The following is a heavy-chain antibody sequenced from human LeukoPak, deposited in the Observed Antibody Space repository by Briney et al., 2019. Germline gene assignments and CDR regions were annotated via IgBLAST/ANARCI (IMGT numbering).Heavy chain of an antibody. CDR2: IHPDGNEK. CDR1: GFNFRTYW. V-gene: IGHV3-7*04. J-gene: IGHJ4*02. Sequence: SGGSLRLSCAASGFNFRTYWVSWVRQAPGKGLEWVANIHPDGNEKYHVDSVKGRFTIFRDNAKNFLYLQMNSLRAEDTALYYCSRGDDFSGDNWGQGTLVTVFS. CDR3: SRGDDFSGDN. D-gene: IGHD3-10*01.